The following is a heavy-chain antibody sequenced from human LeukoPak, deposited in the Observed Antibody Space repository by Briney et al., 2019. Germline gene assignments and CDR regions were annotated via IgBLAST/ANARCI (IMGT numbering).Heavy chain of an antibody. Sequence: GGSLRLSCAASGFTVSCNYMSWVRQAPGKGLEWVSVIYSGGSIYYADSVKGRFTISRDNSKNTLYLQMNSLRAEDTAVYYCARDQWKAADGEPVHYMDVWGKGTTVTVSS. CDR3: ARDQWKAADGEPVHYMDV. J-gene: IGHJ6*03. V-gene: IGHV3-66*02. D-gene: IGHD6-13*01. CDR2: IYSGGSI. CDR1: GFTVSCNY.